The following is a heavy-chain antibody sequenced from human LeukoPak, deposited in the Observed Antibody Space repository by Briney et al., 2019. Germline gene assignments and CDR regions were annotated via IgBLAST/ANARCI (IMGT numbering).Heavy chain of an antibody. CDR2: ISDGSRDT. J-gene: IGHJ4*02. D-gene: IGHD5-12*01. Sequence: PGGSLRLSCATSGFXFSSFTINWVRQAPGKGLEWVSTISDGSRDTHYAGSVKGRFTISRDDCQNIVYLQMDSLRAEDTALYYCTTRLRNHFDYWGQGTQVTVSS. V-gene: IGHV3-23*01. CDR1: GFXFSSFT. CDR3: TTRLRNHFDY.